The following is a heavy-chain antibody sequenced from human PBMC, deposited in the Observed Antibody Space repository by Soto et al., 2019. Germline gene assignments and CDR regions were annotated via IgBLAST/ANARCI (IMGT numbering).Heavy chain of an antibody. V-gene: IGHV1-18*04. Sequence: ASVKVSCKASGYSFTDYHIHWVRQAPGQGLEWLGRISGFNGQTNYALKFQGRVTLTTDTSTSTAYMELRSLRSDDTAVYFCARVDPRGVAVVRDYWGQGTLVTVSS. CDR2: ISGFNGQT. J-gene: IGHJ4*02. CDR3: ARVDPRGVAVVRDY. CDR1: GYSFTDYH. D-gene: IGHD3-10*01.